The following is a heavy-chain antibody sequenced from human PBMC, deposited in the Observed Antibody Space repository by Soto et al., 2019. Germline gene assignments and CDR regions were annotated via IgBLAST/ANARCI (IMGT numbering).Heavy chain of an antibody. J-gene: IGHJ6*02. CDR3: ASQGRDYYYYGMDG. V-gene: IGHV4-4*02. CDR2: IYHSGST. CDR1: GGSISSSNW. Sequence: SETRSLTCSVSGGSISSSNWWSWVRQPPGKGLEWIGEIYHSGSTNYNPSLKSRVTISVDKSKNQFSLKLSSVTAADTAVYYCASQGRDYYYYGMDGWGQGTTVTVS.